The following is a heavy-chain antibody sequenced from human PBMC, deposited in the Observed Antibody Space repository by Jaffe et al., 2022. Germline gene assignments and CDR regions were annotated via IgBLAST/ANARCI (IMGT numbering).Heavy chain of an antibody. J-gene: IGHJ6*03. D-gene: IGHD5-12*01. Sequence: EVQLVQSGAEVKKPGESLKISCKGSGYSFTSYWIGWVRQMPGKGLEWMGIIYPGDSDTRYSPSFQGQVTISADKSISTAYLQWSSLKASDTAMYYCVRQGGYSGYVQPSYYYYYMDVWGKGTTVTVSS. CDR3: VRQGGYSGYVQPSYYYYYMDV. V-gene: IGHV5-51*01. CDR1: GYSFTSYW. CDR2: IYPGDSDT.